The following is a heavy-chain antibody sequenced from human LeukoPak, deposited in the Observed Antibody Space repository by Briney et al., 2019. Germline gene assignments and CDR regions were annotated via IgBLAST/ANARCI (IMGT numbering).Heavy chain of an antibody. J-gene: IGHJ4*02. Sequence: ASVKVSCKASGYTFTGYYMHWVRQAPGQGLEWMGWINPNSGGTNYAQKFQGRVTMTRDTSISTVYMELSSLRSEDTAVYYCARGGKLRYFDWFRNDYWGQGTLVTVSS. CDR1: GYTFTGYY. V-gene: IGHV1-2*02. CDR2: INPNSGGT. CDR3: ARGGKLRYFDWFRNDY. D-gene: IGHD3-9*01.